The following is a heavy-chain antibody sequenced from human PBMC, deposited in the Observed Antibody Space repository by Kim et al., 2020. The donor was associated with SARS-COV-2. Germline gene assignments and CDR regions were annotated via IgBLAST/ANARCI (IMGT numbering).Heavy chain of an antibody. J-gene: IGHJ4*01. CDR1: GFTFSSYG. CDR3: ASGYYDSSGYYYDFDY. CDR2: ISYDGSNK. Sequence: GGSLRLSCAASGFTFSSYGMHWVRQAPGKGLEWVAVISYDGSNKYYTDSVKGRFTISRDNSKNTLYLQMNSLRAEDTAVYYCASGYYDSSGYYYDFDYWG. V-gene: IGHV3-33*05. D-gene: IGHD3-22*01.